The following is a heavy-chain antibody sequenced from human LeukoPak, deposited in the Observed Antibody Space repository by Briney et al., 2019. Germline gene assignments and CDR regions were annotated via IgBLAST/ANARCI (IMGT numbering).Heavy chain of an antibody. V-gene: IGHV3-9*01. J-gene: IGHJ5*02. D-gene: IGHD3-22*01. Sequence: PGGSLRLSCAASGFTFDDYAMHWVRQAPGKGLEWVSGISWNSGSIGYADSVKGRFTISRDNAKNSLYLQMNSLRAEDTAFYYCAKDTGYYYDSSNYLDPWGQGTLVTVSS. CDR2: ISWNSGSI. CDR1: GFTFDDYA. CDR3: AKDTGYYYDSSNYLDP.